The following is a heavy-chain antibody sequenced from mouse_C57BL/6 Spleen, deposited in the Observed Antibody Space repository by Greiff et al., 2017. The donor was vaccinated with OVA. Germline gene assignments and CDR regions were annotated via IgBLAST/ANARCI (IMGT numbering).Heavy chain of an antibody. Sequence: EVQLQQSGAELVRPGASVKLSCTASGFNIKDDYMHWVKQRPEQGLEWIGWIDPENGDTEYASKFQGKAAITADTSSNTAYLQLSSLTSEDTAVYYCTTSSWYYYGSSGDYWGQGTSVTVSS. D-gene: IGHD1-1*01. CDR1: GFNIKDDY. CDR3: TTSSWYYYGSSGDY. J-gene: IGHJ4*01. V-gene: IGHV14-4*01. CDR2: IDPENGDT.